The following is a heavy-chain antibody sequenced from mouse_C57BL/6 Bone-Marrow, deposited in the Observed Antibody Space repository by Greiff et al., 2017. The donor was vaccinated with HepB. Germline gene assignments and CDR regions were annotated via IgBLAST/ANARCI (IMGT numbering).Heavy chain of an antibody. CDR3: ASGDGGYYFDY. Sequence: QVQLQQSGAELARPGASVKLSCKASGYTFTSYGISWVKQRTGQGLEWIGEIYPGSGSTNYNEKFKSKATLTVDTSSSTAYMQLSSLTSEDSAVYYCASGDGGYYFDYWGQGTTLTVSS. CDR2: IYPGSGST. V-gene: IGHV1-81*01. J-gene: IGHJ2*01. CDR1: GYTFTSYG.